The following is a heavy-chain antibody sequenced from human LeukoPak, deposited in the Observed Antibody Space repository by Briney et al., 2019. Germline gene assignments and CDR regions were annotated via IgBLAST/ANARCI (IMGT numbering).Heavy chain of an antibody. J-gene: IGHJ4*02. CDR2: ISSSSSTI. CDR1: GFTFSSYS. V-gene: IGHV3-48*01. Sequence: GGSLRLSCAASGFTFSSYSMNWVRQAPGKGLEWVSYISSSSSTIYYADSVKGRFTISRDNAKNSLYLQMNSLRAEDTAVYYCARDLLSHYFDYWGQGTLVTVSS. CDR3: ARDLLSHYFDY.